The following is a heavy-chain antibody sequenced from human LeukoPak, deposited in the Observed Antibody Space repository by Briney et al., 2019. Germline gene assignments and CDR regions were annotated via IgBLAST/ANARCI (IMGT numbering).Heavy chain of an antibody. CDR2: INPNSGGT. J-gene: IGHJ5*02. D-gene: IGHD6-13*01. Sequence: ASVKVSCKASGYTFTGYYMHWVRQAPGQGLEWMGWINPNSGGTNYAQKFQGRVTMTRGTSISTAYMELSRLRSDDTAVYYCARGIAAAGTGGWFDPWGQGTLVTVSS. CDR1: GYTFTGYY. V-gene: IGHV1-2*02. CDR3: ARGIAAAGTGGWFDP.